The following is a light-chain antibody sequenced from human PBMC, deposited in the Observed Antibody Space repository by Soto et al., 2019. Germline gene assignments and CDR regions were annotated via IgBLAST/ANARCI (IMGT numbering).Light chain of an antibody. CDR2: RNN. CDR1: RSNIGAGYE. Sequence: QSVLTQPHSEPGAPGQRVTISGIGARSNIGAGYEVDWYQQLPGTVPKLLIYRNNYRPSGVPDRFSGSRSATSASLTITGHQAEDEADYYCHYYDRSLSGSFFGTGTKLTLL. V-gene: IGLV1-40*01. CDR3: HYYDRSLSGSF. J-gene: IGLJ1*01.